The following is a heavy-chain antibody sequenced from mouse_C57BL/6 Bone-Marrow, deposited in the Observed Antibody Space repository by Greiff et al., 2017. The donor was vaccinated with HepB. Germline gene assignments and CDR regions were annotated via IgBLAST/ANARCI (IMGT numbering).Heavy chain of an antibody. V-gene: IGHV5-4*01. J-gene: IGHJ2*01. Sequence: EVQLVESGGGLVKPGGSLKLSCAASGFTFSSYAMSWVRQTPEKRLEWVATISDGGSYTYYPDNVKGRFTISRDNAKNNLYLQMSHLKSEDTAMYYCARDTPSYYFDYWGQGTTLTVSS. CDR3: ARDTPSYYFDY. CDR1: GFTFSSYA. CDR2: ISDGGSYT.